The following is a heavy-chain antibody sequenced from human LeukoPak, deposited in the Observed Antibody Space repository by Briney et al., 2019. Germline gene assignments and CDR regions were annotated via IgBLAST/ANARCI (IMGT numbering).Heavy chain of an antibody. CDR1: GGSISSYY. D-gene: IGHD2-2*01. V-gene: IGHV4-4*07. Sequence: PSETLSLTCTVSGGSISSYYWSWIRQPAGKGLEWIGRIYTSGSTNYNPSLKSRVTMSVDTSKNQFSLKLSSVTAADTAVYYCARDRPLFVVVPAAIDYWGRGTLVTVSS. CDR2: IYTSGST. CDR3: ARDRPLFVVVPAAIDY. J-gene: IGHJ4*02.